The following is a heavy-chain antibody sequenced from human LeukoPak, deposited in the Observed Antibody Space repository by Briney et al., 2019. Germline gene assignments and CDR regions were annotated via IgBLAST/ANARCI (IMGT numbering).Heavy chain of an antibody. CDR2: IFHNGNT. J-gene: IGHJ5*02. V-gene: IGHV4-39*07. D-gene: IGHD3-16*01. CDR1: GGSISSNSHY. Sequence: SETLSLTCTVSGGSISSNSHYWGWIRQPPGTGLEWIANIFHNGNTAYNPSLKRRVTISIDTSQNQLSLRLSSVTAADTAVYYGARVGWGNVAAYPNWLDPWGQGTVVTVSS. CDR3: ARVGWGNVAAYPNWLDP.